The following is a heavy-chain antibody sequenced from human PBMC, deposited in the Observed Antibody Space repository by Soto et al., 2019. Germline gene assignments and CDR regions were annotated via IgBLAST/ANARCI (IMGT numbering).Heavy chain of an antibody. J-gene: IGHJ6*02. CDR1: GYSISSGYS. D-gene: IGHD3-3*01. CDR3: ARAEKGWICGVVTPYGMYV. V-gene: IGHV4-38-2*01. CDR2: IYHSGST. Sequence: SETLCLPCAVSGYSISSGYSWGCIRQPPGTGLEWIGSIYHSGSTYYNPSLKSRVTISVDTSKNQFSLKLSSVTAADTAVYYCARAEKGWICGVVTPYGMYVWGQGTTVTVSS.